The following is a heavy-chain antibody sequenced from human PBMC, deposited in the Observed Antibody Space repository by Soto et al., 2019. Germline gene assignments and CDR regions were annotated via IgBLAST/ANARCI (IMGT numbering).Heavy chain of an antibody. D-gene: IGHD6-19*01. CDR2: INPNSGVT. V-gene: IGHV1-2*04. Sequence: GSVKVSFKASGYTFTDYYVHWVRQAPGQGLEWMGWINPNSGVTNYAQKFQGWVTLTRDTSVSTAYMELNRLKSDDTAVFFCARGVSGWSPFDLWGQGTLVTVSS. CDR3: ARGVSGWSPFDL. J-gene: IGHJ4*02. CDR1: GYTFTDYY.